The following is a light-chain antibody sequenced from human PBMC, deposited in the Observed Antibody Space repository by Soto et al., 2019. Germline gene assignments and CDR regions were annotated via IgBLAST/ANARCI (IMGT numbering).Light chain of an antibody. CDR3: SSYTSSSTLYV. V-gene: IGLV2-14*01. CDR1: SSDVGGYNY. CDR2: EVS. J-gene: IGLJ1*01. Sequence: QSVLTQPASVSGSPGQSITISCTETSSDVGGYNYVSWYQQHPGKAPKLMIYEVSNRPSGVSNRFSGSKSGNTASLTISGLQAEDEADYYCSSYTSSSTLYVFGTGTKVTVL.